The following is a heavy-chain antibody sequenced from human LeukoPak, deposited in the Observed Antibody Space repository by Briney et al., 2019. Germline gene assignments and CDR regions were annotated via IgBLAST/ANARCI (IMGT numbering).Heavy chain of an antibody. CDR3: ARGYCSGGSCYSSYYYYYYYMDV. D-gene: IGHD2-15*01. V-gene: IGHV1-69*05. CDR1: GGTFSSYA. Sequence: SVKVSCKASGGTFSSYAISWVRQAPGQELEWMGGIIPIFGTANYAQKFQGRVTITTDESTSTAYMELSSLRSEDTAVYYCARGYCSGGSCYSSYYYYYYYMDVWGKGTTVTVSS. CDR2: IIPIFGTA. J-gene: IGHJ6*03.